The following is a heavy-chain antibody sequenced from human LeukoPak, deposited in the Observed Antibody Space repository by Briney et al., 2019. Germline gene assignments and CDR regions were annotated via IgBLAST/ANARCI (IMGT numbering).Heavy chain of an antibody. V-gene: IGHV4-30-2*01. CDR2: IYHSGST. D-gene: IGHD3-10*01. Sequence: SETLSLTCAVSGGSINSGGYSWSWIRQPPGKGLEWIGYIYHSGSTYYNPSLKSRVTISVDRSKNQFSLKLSSVTAADTAVYYCARDRDYFDYWGQGTLVTVSS. J-gene: IGHJ4*02. CDR3: ARDRDYFDY. CDR1: GGSINSGGYS.